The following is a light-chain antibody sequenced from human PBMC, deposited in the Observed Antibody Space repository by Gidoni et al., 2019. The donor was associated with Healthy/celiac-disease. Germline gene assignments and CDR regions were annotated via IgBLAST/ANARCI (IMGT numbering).Light chain of an antibody. CDR2: GAS. CDR1: QSVSSN. J-gene: IGKJ2*01. V-gene: IGKV3-15*01. Sequence: EIVMTQSPATLSVSPEERATLSCRASQSVSSNLAWYQQKPGQAPRLLLYGASTRATGIPARFSGSGSGTEFTLTISSLQSEDFAVYSCQQYNNWPPKYTFGQGTKLEIK. CDR3: QQYNNWPPKYT.